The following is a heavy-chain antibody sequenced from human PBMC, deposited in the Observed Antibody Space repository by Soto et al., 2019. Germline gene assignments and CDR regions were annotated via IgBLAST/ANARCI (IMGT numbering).Heavy chain of an antibody. V-gene: IGHV4-4*02. CDR1: GGSISSSNW. D-gene: IGHD3-3*01. CDR3: ARARATGYDFWSGYPPPYYYGMDV. CDR2: IYHSGST. Sequence: QVQLQESGPGLVKPSGTLSLTCAVSGGSISSSNWWSWVRQPPGKGLEWIGEIYHSGSTNYNPSLQSRVTISVHKSKNQFSLKLSAVTAADTAVYYCARARATGYDFWSGYPPPYYYGMDVWGQGTTVTVSS. J-gene: IGHJ6*02.